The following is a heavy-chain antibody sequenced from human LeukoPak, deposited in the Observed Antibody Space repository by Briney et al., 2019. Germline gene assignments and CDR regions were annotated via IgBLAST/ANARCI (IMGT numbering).Heavy chain of an antibody. CDR1: GGSISSYY. V-gene: IGHV4-59*01. D-gene: IGHD6-6*01. Sequence: SETLSLTCTVSGGSISSYYWSWIRQPPGKGLEWIGYIYYSGSTNYNPSLKSRVTILVDTSKNQFSLKLSSVPAADTAVYFCARDWGVGGRPGYMDVWGKGTTVTVSS. J-gene: IGHJ6*03. CDR3: ARDWGVGGRPGYMDV. CDR2: IYYSGST.